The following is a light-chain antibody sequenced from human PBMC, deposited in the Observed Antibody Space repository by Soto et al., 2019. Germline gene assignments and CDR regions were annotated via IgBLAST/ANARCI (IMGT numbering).Light chain of an antibody. CDR1: SSNDGSSF. Sequence: QSVLTQPPSASGTPGQTVTISCSGSSSNDGSSFLYWYQQLPGTAPKLLIYTNNQRPSGVPDRFSASKSGASASLAISGLRSEEEADYYCATWDDSLSGPVFGGGTKVTVL. J-gene: IGLJ2*01. CDR2: TNN. V-gene: IGLV1-47*01. CDR3: ATWDDSLSGPV.